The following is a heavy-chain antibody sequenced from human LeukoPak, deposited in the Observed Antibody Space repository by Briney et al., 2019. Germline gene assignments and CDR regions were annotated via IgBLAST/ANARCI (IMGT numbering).Heavy chain of an antibody. D-gene: IGHD2-2*01. CDR3: ARVIGRMVVVPAAIGY. Sequence: ASVNVSCKASGYTFTVYYMHWVRQAPGQRLGWIVWSNPNSGGPNYAQKFHGRVTMTRDTSISTAYMELSRLRSDDTAVYYCARVIGRMVVVPAAIGYWGQGPLVRVFS. V-gene: IGHV1-2*02. CDR1: GYTFTVYY. CDR2: SNPNSGGP. J-gene: IGHJ4*02.